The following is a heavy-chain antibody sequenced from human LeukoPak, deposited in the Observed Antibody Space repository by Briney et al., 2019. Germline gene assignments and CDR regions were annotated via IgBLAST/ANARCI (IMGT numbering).Heavy chain of an antibody. J-gene: IGHJ6*03. CDR2: INPNSGGT. D-gene: IGHD5-24*01. Sequence: ASVKVSCKASGYTFTGYYMHWVRQAPGQGLEWMGWINPNSGGTNYAQKFQGRVTMTRDTSISTAYMELSRLRSDDTAVYYCARDRGPRMATINGGYYYYYMDVWGKGTTVTVSS. CDR1: GYTFTGYY. CDR3: ARDRGPRMATINGGYYYYYMDV. V-gene: IGHV1-2*02.